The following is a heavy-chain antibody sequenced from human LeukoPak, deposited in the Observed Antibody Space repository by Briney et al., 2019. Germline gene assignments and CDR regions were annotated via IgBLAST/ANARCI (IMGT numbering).Heavy chain of an antibody. J-gene: IGHJ3*02. Sequence: SETLSLTCSVSRGSISSYYWSWIRQPPGKGLEWTGYIYYSGSTNYNPSLKSRVTISVDTSKNQFSLKLSSVTAADTAVYYCARAVGSSWYNAFDIWGQGTMVTVSS. CDR1: RGSISSYY. CDR2: IYYSGST. V-gene: IGHV4-59*01. CDR3: ARAVGSSWYNAFDI. D-gene: IGHD6-13*01.